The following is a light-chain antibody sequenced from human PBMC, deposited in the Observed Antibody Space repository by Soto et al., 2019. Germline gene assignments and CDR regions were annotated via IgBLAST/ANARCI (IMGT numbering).Light chain of an antibody. Sequence: DIVLTQSPATLSLSPGDRATLSCRASQSVTTSLAWYQQRPGQAPRLLIYRASNRATGIPARFSGRGSGTDFTLTISRLEPEDFAVYYCQQYGSTRWTFGQGTKVDIK. J-gene: IGKJ1*01. CDR1: QSVTTS. CDR3: QQYGSTRWT. V-gene: IGKV3-20*01. CDR2: RAS.